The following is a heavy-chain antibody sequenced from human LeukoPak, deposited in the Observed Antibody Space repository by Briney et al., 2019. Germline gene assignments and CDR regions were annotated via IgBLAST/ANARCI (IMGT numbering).Heavy chain of an antibody. CDR3: ASHPVHDYGDYEEQYYFDY. CDR1: GYTFTSYY. Sequence: GASVKVSCKASGYTFTSYYMHWVRQAPGQGLEWMGGIIPVFGTANYAQKFQGRVTITADESTSTAYMELSSLRSEDTAVYYCASHPVHDYGDYEEQYYFDYWGQGTLVTVSS. D-gene: IGHD4-17*01. V-gene: IGHV1-69*13. CDR2: IIPVFGTA. J-gene: IGHJ4*02.